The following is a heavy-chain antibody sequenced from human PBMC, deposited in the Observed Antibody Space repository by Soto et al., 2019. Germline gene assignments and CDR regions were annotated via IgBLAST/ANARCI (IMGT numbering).Heavy chain of an antibody. CDR2: INPNSGGT. V-gene: IGHV1-2*04. J-gene: IGHJ4*02. Sequence: ASVKVSCKASGYTFTGYYMHWVRQAPGQGLEWMGWINPNSGGTNYAQKFQGWVTMTRDTSISTVYMELSRLRSDDTAVYYCARGLRTDVGTDYWGQGTLVTVSS. D-gene: IGHD1-26*01. CDR1: GYTFTGYY. CDR3: ARGLRTDVGTDY.